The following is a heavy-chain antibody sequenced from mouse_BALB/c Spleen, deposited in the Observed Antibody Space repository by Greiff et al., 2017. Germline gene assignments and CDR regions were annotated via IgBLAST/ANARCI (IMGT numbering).Heavy chain of an antibody. D-gene: IGHD1-1*01. J-gene: IGHJ1*01. V-gene: IGHV5-6-3*01. CDR2: INSNGGST. CDR3: ARRGTTGYWYFDV. Sequence: EVKVVESGGGLVQPGGSLKLSCAASGFTFSSYGMSWVRQTPDKRLELVATINSNGGSTYYPDSVKGRFTISRDNAKNTLYLQMSSLKSEDTAMYYCARRGTTGYWYFDVWGAGTTVTVSS. CDR1: GFTFSSYG.